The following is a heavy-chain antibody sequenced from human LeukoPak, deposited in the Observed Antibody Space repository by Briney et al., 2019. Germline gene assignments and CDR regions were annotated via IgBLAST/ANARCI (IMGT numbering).Heavy chain of an antibody. CDR3: AKDKSVSADYYFDY. D-gene: IGHD3-10*01. J-gene: IGHJ4*02. V-gene: IGHV3-74*01. CDR1: GFTFSSSW. Sequence: GGSLRLSCAASGFTFSSSWMHWVRQAPGKGLVWVSRINSDGSSTNYADSVKGRFTVARDNSKNTLLLQMNNVRTEDTAVYYCAKDKSVSADYYFDYWGQGTLVTVSS. CDR2: INSDGSST.